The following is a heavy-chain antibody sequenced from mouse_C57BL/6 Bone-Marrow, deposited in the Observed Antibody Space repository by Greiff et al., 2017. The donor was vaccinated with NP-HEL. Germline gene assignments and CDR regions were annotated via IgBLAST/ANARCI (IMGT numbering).Heavy chain of an antibody. CDR1: GFTFSDFY. CDR2: SRNKANDYTT. V-gene: IGHV7-1*01. J-gene: IGHJ1*03. CDR3: ARDRPPGYFDV. Sequence: EVKLMESGGGLVQSGRSLRLSCATSGFTFSDFYMEWVRQAPGKGLEWIAASRNKANDYTTEYSASVKGRFIVSRDTSQSILYLQMNALRAEDTAIYYCARDRPPGYFDVWGTGTTVTVSS.